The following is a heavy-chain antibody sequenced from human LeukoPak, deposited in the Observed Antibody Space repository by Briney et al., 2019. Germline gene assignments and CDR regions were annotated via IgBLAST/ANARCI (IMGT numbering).Heavy chain of an antibody. J-gene: IGHJ1*01. CDR3: ASQLNDYGDYPFQH. V-gene: IGHV4-59*12. CDR1: GGSISSYY. CDR2: IYYSGST. Sequence: SETLSLTCTVSGGSISSYYWSWIRQPPGKGLEWIGYIYYSGSTNYNPSLKSRVTISVDTSKNQFSLKLSSVTAADTAVYYCASQLNDYGDYPFQHWGQGTLVTVSS. D-gene: IGHD4-17*01.